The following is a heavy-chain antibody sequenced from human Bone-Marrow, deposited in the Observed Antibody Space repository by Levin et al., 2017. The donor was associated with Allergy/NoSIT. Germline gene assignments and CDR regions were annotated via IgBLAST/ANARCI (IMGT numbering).Heavy chain of an antibody. J-gene: IGHJ4*02. D-gene: IGHD3-22*01. V-gene: IGHV4-30-4*01. CDR3: VRGYDSSGYYSSLDY. CDR2: IYYSGST. CDR1: GGSIRSGDYF. Sequence: SETLSLTCTVSGGSIRSGDYFWSWIRQPPGKGLEWIGYIYYSGSTYYYPSLKSRVTISVDTSKSQFSLKLTSVTAADTAVYYCVRGYDSSGYYSSLDYWGQGTLVTVTS.